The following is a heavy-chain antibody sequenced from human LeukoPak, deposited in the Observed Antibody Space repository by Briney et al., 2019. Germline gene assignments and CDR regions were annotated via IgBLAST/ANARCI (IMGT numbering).Heavy chain of an antibody. J-gene: IGHJ3*02. D-gene: IGHD2-2*01. V-gene: IGHV3-7*01. CDR2: INQDGREN. CDR1: GFTFSSYY. CDR3: ALYCSSSSCHDAFDI. Sequence: GSLRLSCSASGFTFSSYYMSWVRPAPGKGLEWVANINQDGRENYYVDSVKGRFTISRDNAKNSLYLQMNSLRAEDTALYYCALYCSSSSCHDAFDIWGKGTMVTVSS.